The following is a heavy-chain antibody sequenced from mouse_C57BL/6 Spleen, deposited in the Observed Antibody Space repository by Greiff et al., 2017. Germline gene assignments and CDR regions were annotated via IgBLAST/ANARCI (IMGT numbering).Heavy chain of an antibody. CDR3: TTVGYSNYGAY. CDR1: GFNIKDDY. J-gene: IGHJ3*01. D-gene: IGHD2-5*01. V-gene: IGHV14-4*01. Sequence: EVQLQQSGAELVRPGASVKLSCTASGFNIKDDYMHWVKQRPEQGLEWIGWIDPENGDTEYAYKFPGQATITADTSSNTAYLQHSSLTSEDTAVYYCTTVGYSNYGAYWGQGTLVTVSA. CDR2: IDPENGDT.